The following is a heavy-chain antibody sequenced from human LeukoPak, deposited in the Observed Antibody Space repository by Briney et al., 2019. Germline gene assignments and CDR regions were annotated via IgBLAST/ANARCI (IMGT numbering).Heavy chain of an antibody. D-gene: IGHD3-10*01. CDR1: GYTFTSYD. CDR3: ARGLGYGGYNWFDP. J-gene: IGHJ5*02. V-gene: IGHV1-8*02. Sequence: GASVKVSRKASGYTFTSYDINWVRQATGQGLEWMGWMNPNSGNTGYAQKFQGRVTMTRNTSISTAYMELSSLRSEDTAVYYCARGLGYGGYNWFDPWGQGTLVTVSS. CDR2: MNPNSGNT.